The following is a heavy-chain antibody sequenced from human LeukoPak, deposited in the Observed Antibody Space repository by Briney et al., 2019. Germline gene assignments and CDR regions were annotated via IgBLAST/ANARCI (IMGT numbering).Heavy chain of an antibody. J-gene: IGHJ4*02. Sequence: SSETLSLTCAVYGGSFSGYYWSWIRQPPGKGLECIGEINHSGSTNYNPSLKSRVTISVDTSKNQFSLKLSSVTAADTAVYYCARGGIVVVPAAPHYFDYWGQGTLVTVSS. D-gene: IGHD2-2*01. CDR2: INHSGST. V-gene: IGHV4-34*01. CDR1: GGSFSGYY. CDR3: ARGGIVVVPAAPHYFDY.